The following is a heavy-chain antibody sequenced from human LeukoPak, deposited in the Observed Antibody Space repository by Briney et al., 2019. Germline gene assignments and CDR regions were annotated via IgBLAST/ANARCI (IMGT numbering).Heavy chain of an antibody. V-gene: IGHV3-20*01. CDR3: ARVDYASGYFDL. CDR2: INWNGYSI. CDR1: EFSRDYYD. Sequence: EGALRLYCAASEFSRDYYDMSWVRQAPGKGLEWVSGINWNGYSIGYADSVKGRFTISRDNGKNFLYLQMNSLKAEDTAFYHCARVDYASGYFDLWGRGTLVTVSS. D-gene: IGHD3-16*01. J-gene: IGHJ2*01.